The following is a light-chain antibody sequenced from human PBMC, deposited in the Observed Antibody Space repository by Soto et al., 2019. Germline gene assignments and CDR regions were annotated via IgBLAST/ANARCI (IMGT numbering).Light chain of an antibody. Sequence: EIVLTQSPGTLSLSPGQRATLSCRASQSVSSDYLAWFQQKPGQAPRLLIYGASSRATGIPERFSGSGSGTDFTLTISRLEPEDFALYYCQQYGRVPRTFGQGTKVEIK. V-gene: IGKV3-20*01. CDR2: GAS. J-gene: IGKJ1*01. CDR3: QQYGRVPRT. CDR1: QSVSSDY.